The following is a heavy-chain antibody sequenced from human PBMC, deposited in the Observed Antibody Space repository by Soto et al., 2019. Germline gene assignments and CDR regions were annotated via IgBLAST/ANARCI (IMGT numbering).Heavy chain of an antibody. J-gene: IGHJ4*02. CDR3: AKLAATGEAGDY. Sequence: EAKLLESGGGLVQPGGSLRLSCAASGFTFTTYGMSWVRQAPGKGLEWVSGISGSGDSTYYVDSVKGRFTISRDNSKNTLYLQMNSLRVEDTAVYYCAKLAATGEAGDYWCQGTLVTVSS. CDR2: ISGSGDST. V-gene: IGHV3-23*01. CDR1: GFTFTTYG. D-gene: IGHD7-27*01.